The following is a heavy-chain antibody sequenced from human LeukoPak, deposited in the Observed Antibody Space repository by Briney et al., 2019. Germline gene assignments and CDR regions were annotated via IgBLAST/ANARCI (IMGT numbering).Heavy chain of an antibody. Sequence: GGSLRLSRAASGLPFSNFAMTWVRQAPGKGLEWVSSISSSGDSTYYADSVQGRFTISRDNSKNTVYLQMNSLRAEDSAVYYCSKALVVVAATGNCFEYWGQGTLVTVSS. J-gene: IGHJ4*02. D-gene: IGHD2-15*01. CDR1: GLPFSNFA. V-gene: IGHV3-23*01. CDR3: SKALVVVAATGNCFEY. CDR2: ISSSGDST.